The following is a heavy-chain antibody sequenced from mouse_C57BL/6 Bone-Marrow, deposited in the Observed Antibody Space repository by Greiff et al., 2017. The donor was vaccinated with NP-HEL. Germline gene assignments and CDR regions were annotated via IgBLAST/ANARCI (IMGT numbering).Heavy chain of an antibody. CDR2: IDPNRGGT. D-gene: IGHD1-1*01. V-gene: IGHV1-72*01. CDR1: GYTFTSYL. CDR3: ARYYYGSSSFDY. Sequence: QVQLKEPGAELVKPGASVKLSCKASGYTFTSYLMHWVKQRPGRGLEWIGRIDPNRGGTKYNEKFKSKATLTVDKPPSTAYMQLNSLTSEDSAVYYCARYYYGSSSFDYWGQGTTLTVSS. J-gene: IGHJ2*01.